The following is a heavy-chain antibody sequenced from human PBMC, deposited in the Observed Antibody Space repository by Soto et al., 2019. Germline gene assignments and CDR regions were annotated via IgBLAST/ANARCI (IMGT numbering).Heavy chain of an antibody. J-gene: IGHJ4*02. CDR3: ARALGSWGSYYFDH. CDR1: GFSLDTWGVG. V-gene: IGHV2-5*02. D-gene: IGHD3-16*01. CDR2: IYWDDDK. Sequence: QITLKESGPTLVRPTQTLTLTCTVSGFSLDTWGVGVGWIRQPPGKAPEWLALIYWDDDKRYSPSLKNRLTITKHTSKNQVVLTVTNMDPVDTVTYYCARALGSWGSYYFDHWGQGTLVTVSS.